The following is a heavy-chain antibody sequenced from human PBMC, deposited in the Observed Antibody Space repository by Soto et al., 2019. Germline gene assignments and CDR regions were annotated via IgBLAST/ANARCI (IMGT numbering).Heavy chain of an antibody. D-gene: IGHD3-22*01. Sequence: GGSLRLSCAASGFTFSSYAMSWVRQAPGKGLEWVSAISGSGGSTYYAYSVKGRFTISRDNSKNTLYLQMNSLRAEDTAVYYCAKDQRVVVISFSRHDAFDIWGQGTMVTVSS. CDR1: GFTFSSYA. CDR3: AKDQRVVVISFSRHDAFDI. J-gene: IGHJ3*02. CDR2: ISGSGGST. V-gene: IGHV3-23*01.